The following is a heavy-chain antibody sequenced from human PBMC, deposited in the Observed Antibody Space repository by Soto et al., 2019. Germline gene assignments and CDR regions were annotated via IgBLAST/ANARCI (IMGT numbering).Heavy chain of an antibody. V-gene: IGHV3-30*18. Sequence: QVQLVESGGGVAQPGGSLRLSWAGSGFGFSEYGIDWFRQAPGKGLEWVAVISHEGSAQYYADSVRGRFTVSRDNSKNMVYLRMNSLRPEDTAMYHCAKEGTPRVSRWDDYWGQGTRVIVSS. J-gene: IGHJ4*02. CDR1: GFGFSEYG. CDR3: AKEGTPRVSRWDDY. D-gene: IGHD1-26*01. CDR2: ISHEGSAQ.